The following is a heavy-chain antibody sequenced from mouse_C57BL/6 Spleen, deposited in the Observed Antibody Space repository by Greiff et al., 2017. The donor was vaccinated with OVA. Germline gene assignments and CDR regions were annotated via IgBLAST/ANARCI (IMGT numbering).Heavy chain of an antibody. Sequence: EVKLVESGGDLVKPGGSLKLSCAASGFTFSSYGMSWVRQTPDKRLEWVATISSGGSYTYYPDSVKGRFTISRDNAKNTLFLQMSSLKSEDTAMYYCARLYGYDSFDYWGQGTTLTVSS. V-gene: IGHV5-6*01. CDR2: ISSGGSYT. D-gene: IGHD2-2*01. CDR1: GFTFSSYG. CDR3: ARLYGYDSFDY. J-gene: IGHJ2*01.